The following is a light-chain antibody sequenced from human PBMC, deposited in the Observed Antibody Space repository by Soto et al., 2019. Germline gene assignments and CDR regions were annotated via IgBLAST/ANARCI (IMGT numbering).Light chain of an antibody. V-gene: IGKV3-20*01. CDR1: QSVSSNY. CDR2: GAS. Sequence: EIVLTQSPGTLSLSPGERATLSCRASQSVSSNYLAWYQQKLGQAPRLLIHGASNRATGIPDRFSGSGSGTDFTLTIRRLEPEDFAVYYCQQYGSSPPWTFGQGTKVEIK. J-gene: IGKJ1*01. CDR3: QQYGSSPPWT.